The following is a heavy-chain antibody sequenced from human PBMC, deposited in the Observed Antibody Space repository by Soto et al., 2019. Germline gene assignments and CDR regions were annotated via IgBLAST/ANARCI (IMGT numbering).Heavy chain of an antibody. Sequence: SGGGVVQPGRSLRLSCAASGFTFSSYGMHWVRQAPGKGLEWVAVISYDGSNKYYADSVKGRFTISRDNSKNTLYLQMNSLRAEDTAVYYCVKGTLYYYGMDVWGQGTTVTVSS. J-gene: IGHJ6*02. V-gene: IGHV3-30*18. CDR3: VKGTLYYYGMDV. D-gene: IGHD1-1*01. CDR2: ISYDGSNK. CDR1: GFTFSSYG.